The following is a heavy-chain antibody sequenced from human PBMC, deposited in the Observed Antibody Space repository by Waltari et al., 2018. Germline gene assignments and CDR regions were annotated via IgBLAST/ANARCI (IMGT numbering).Heavy chain of an antibody. CDR2: VYYSGSS. Sequence: QVHLQESGPGLVKPSETLSLSCSVSGDSFSSDDYYWGWIRQPPGKGLEWIGSVYYSGSSYYNPSLKRRVTISLDKSKNQFSVLLTSVAAADTAVYYCARHYRADGGSFDIWGQGTIVTVSS. J-gene: IGHJ3*02. D-gene: IGHD1-26*01. V-gene: IGHV4-39*01. CDR3: ARHYRADGGSFDI. CDR1: GDSFSSDDYY.